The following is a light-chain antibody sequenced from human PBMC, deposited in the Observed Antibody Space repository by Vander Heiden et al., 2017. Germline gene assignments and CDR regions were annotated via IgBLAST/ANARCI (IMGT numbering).Light chain of an antibody. CDR1: QSISSY. Sequence: DIQMTPSPSSLSASVGERVTITCRASQSISSYLNWYQQKPGKAPKLLIYAASSLQSGVPSRFSGSGSGTDFTLTISSLQPEDFATYYCQQSYSTPRRTFGQGTKVEIK. J-gene: IGKJ1*01. CDR2: AAS. V-gene: IGKV1-39*01. CDR3: QQSYSTPRRT.